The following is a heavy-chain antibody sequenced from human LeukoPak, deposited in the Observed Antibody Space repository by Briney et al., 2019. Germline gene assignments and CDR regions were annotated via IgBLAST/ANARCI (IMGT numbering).Heavy chain of an antibody. CDR1: GGSISSYY. CDR2: IYTSWST. D-gene: IGHD3-22*01. Sequence: SETLSLTCTVSGGSISSYYWSWIRQPAGKGLEWIGRIYTSWSTNYNPSLKSRVTMSVDTSKNQFSLKLSSVTAADTAVYYCARVYYYDSSGYYLFDYWGQGTLVTVSS. V-gene: IGHV4-4*07. J-gene: IGHJ4*02. CDR3: ARVYYYDSSGYYLFDY.